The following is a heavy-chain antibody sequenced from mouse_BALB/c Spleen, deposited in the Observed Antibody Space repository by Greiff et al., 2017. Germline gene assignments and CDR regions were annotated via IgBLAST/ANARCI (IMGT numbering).Heavy chain of an antibody. CDR3: ATEGGNYWFAY. D-gene: IGHD2-1*01. CDR1: GFSLTSYG. J-gene: IGHJ3*01. Sequence: QVQLKQSGPGLVQPSQSLSITCTVSGFSLTSYGVHWVRQSPGKGLEWLGVIWSGGSTDYNAAFISRLSISKDNSKSQVFFKMNSLQANDTAIYYCATEGGNYWFAYWGQGTLVTVSA. CDR2: IWSGGST. V-gene: IGHV2-2*02.